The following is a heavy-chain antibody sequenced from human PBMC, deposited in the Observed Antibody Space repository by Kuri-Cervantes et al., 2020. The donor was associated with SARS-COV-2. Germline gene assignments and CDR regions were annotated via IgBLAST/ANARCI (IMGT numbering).Heavy chain of an antibody. D-gene: IGHD1-26*01. CDR3: ATSPPIVGASHWFDP. Sequence: ASVKVSCKVSGYTLTELSMHWVRQAPGKGLEWMGGFDPEDGETIYAQKFQGRVTMTEDTSTDTAYMELSSLRSEDTAVYYCATSPPIVGASHWFDPWGQGTLVTVSS. J-gene: IGHJ5*02. CDR1: GYTLTELS. CDR2: FDPEDGET. V-gene: IGHV1-24*01.